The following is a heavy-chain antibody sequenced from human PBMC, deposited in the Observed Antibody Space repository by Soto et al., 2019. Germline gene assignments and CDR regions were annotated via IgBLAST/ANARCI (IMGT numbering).Heavy chain of an antibody. D-gene: IGHD3-22*01. J-gene: IGHJ4*02. V-gene: IGHV3-21*02. Sequence: EVQLVESGGGLVKPGGSLRLSCAASGFTFSGFSMNWVRQAPGKGLEWVSSVTSSPSSMFYAESVKGRFTISRDDAKVSRFLQMNSLRADDTAVYYCAREADFASSGYVLDYWGLGTLVTVSS. CDR3: AREADFASSGYVLDY. CDR1: GFTFSGFS. CDR2: VTSSPSSM.